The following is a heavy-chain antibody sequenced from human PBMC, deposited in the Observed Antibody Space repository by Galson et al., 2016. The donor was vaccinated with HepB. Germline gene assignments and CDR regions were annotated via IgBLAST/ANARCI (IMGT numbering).Heavy chain of an antibody. CDR3: ARGEGSWYYFDY. V-gene: IGHV4-61*01. D-gene: IGHD6-13*01. J-gene: IGHJ4*02. CDR2: IYDGGTT. Sequence: SETLSLTCTVSGGSVTSDYYYWTWIRQTPGKGLEWIGYIYDGGTTVYNPSLRGRVSISIDPSRNQISLRLNTVTGADTAIYYCARGEGSWYYFDYWGQGTLVTASS. CDR1: GGSVTSDYYY.